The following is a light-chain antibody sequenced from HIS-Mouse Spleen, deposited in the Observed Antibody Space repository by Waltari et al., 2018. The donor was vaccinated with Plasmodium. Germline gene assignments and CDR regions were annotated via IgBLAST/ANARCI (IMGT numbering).Light chain of an antibody. Sequence: IVLTQSPATLSLSPGERASQSVSSYFAWYQQKPGQAPRLLIYDASNRATGIPARFSGSGSGTDFTLTISSLEPEDFAVYYCQQRSNWAPLTFGGGTKVEIK. V-gene: IGKV3-11*01. CDR2: DAS. CDR1: QSVSSY. J-gene: IGKJ4*01. CDR3: QQRSNWAPLT.